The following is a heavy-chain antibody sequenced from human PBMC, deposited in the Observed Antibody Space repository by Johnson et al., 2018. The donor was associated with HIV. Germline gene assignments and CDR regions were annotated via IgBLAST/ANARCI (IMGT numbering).Heavy chain of an antibody. CDR2: ISYHGTNK. CDR3: AREEIVVVTAMDAFDI. V-gene: IGHV3-30-3*01. D-gene: IGHD2-21*02. Sequence: QVQLVESGGGVVQPGRSLRLSCAASGFTFSRYAMHWVRQAPGKGLEWVAVISYHGTNKYYADSVKGRFTISRDNSKNTLYLQMNSLRAEDTAVYYCAREEIVVVTAMDAFDIWGQGTMVTVSS. CDR1: GFTFSRYA. J-gene: IGHJ3*02.